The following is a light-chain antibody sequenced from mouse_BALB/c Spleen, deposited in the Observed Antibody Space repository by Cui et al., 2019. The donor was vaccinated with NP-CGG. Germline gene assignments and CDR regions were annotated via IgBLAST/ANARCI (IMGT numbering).Light chain of an antibody. CDR3: ALWYSNHWV. J-gene: IGLJ1*01. CDR2: GTN. V-gene: IGLV1*01. CDR1: TGAVQTNNY. Sequence: QAVVTQESALTTSPGETVTLTCRSSTGAVQTNNYANWVQEKPDHLFTGLIGGTNNRVPGVPARFSGSLIGDKAALTITGAQTEDEAIYFCALWYSNHWVFGGGTKLTVL.